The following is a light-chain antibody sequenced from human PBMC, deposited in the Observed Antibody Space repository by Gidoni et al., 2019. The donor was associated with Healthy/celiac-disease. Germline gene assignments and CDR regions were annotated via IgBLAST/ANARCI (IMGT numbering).Light chain of an antibody. CDR3: QQSYSTHWT. Sequence: DIQMTQSPSSLSASVGDRVTINCRASQSISSYLNWYQQKPGKAPKLLIYAASSLQRGVPSRFSGSGSGKDFTLTNSSLQPEDFATYYWQQSYSTHWTFGQXTKVEIK. J-gene: IGKJ1*01. V-gene: IGKV1-39*01. CDR2: AAS. CDR1: QSISSY.